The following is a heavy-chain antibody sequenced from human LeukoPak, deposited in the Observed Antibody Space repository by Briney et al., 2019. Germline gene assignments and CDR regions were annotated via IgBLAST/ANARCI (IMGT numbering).Heavy chain of an antibody. Sequence: GGSLRLSCAASGFTFNSYEMNWVRQAPGKGLEWVSYISSSGSTIYYADSVKGRFTISRDNAKNSLYLQMNSLRAEDTAVFYCASSWYSSAWYVGFDLWGRGTLVTVSS. CDR2: ISSSGSTI. CDR1: GFTFNSYE. CDR3: ASSWYSSAWYVGFDL. V-gene: IGHV3-48*03. D-gene: IGHD6-19*01. J-gene: IGHJ2*01.